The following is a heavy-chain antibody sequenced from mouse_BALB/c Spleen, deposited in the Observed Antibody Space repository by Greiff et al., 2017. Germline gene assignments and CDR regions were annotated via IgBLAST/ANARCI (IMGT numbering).Heavy chain of an antibody. Sequence: EVKVVESGGGLVKPGGSLKLSCAASGFTFSSYAMSWVRQSPEKRLEWVAEISSGGSYTYYPDTVTGRFTISRDNAKNTLYLEMSSLRSEDTAMYYCARLRLPYAMDYWGQGTSVTVSS. J-gene: IGHJ4*01. CDR2: ISSGGSYT. D-gene: IGHD1-2*01. CDR1: GFTFSSYA. V-gene: IGHV5-9-4*01. CDR3: ARLRLPYAMDY.